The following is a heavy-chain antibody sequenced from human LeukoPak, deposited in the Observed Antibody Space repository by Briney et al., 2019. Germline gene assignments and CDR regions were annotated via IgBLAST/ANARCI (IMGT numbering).Heavy chain of an antibody. Sequence: PGGSLRLSCVASGFTFNNAWMSWVRQAPGKGLEWVGRMKRKADGGTTDYAAPVKGRFTISRDDSENTLYLQMNSLKTEDTAVYYCTTAGGRSSGSAYWGQGTLVTVSS. CDR1: GFTFNNAW. CDR3: TTAGGRSSGSAY. V-gene: IGHV3-15*01. CDR2: MKRKADGGTT. J-gene: IGHJ4*02. D-gene: IGHD3-10*01.